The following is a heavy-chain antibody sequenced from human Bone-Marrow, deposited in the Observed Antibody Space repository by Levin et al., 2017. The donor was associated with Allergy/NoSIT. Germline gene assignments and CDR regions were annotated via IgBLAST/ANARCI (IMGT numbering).Heavy chain of an antibody. V-gene: IGHV4-39*07. D-gene: IGHD3-16*02. CDR2: IYHTGNT. CDR3: TGGYARFGGVIDI. Sequence: SETLSLTCTVSGGSIKSHSHYWGWIRQPPGKGLEWIGIIYHTGNTYYNPSLKSRVTFSVDTSKNQFSLNLRSVTAADTAFYYCTGGYARFGGVIDIGGQGILVTVSS. CDR1: GGSIKSHSHY. J-gene: IGHJ4*02.